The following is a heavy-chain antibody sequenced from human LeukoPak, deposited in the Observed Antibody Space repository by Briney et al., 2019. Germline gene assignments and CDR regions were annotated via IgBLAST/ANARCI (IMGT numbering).Heavy chain of an antibody. CDR2: IIPILGIA. CDR1: GGTFSSYG. J-gene: IGHJ4*02. D-gene: IGHD2-8*02. CDR3: ARGLTPGGPLFDY. Sequence: ASVKVSCKASGGTFSSYGINWVRQAPGQGLEWMGRIIPILGIANYAQKFQGRVTITADKSTSTAYMELSSLRSEDTAVYYCARGLTPGGPLFDYWGQGTLVTVSS. V-gene: IGHV1-69*04.